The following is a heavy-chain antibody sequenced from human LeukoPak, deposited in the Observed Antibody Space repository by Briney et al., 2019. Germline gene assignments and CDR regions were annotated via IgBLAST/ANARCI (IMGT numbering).Heavy chain of an antibody. CDR2: ISYDGSNK. V-gene: IGHV3-30-3*01. Sequence: PGGSLRLSCAASGFTFSSYAMHWVRQAPGKGLEWVAVISYDGSNKYYADSVKGRFTISRDNSKNTLYLQMNSLRAEDTAVYYCARDKQVYYYGSGSYADYWGQGTLVTVSS. CDR1: GFTFSSYA. J-gene: IGHJ4*02. CDR3: ARDKQVYYYGSGSYADY. D-gene: IGHD3-10*01.